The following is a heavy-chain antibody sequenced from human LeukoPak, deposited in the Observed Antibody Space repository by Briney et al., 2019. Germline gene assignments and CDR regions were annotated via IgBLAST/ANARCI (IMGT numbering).Heavy chain of an antibody. CDR2: IRSKAYGETA. D-gene: IGHD1-1*01. CDR3: TRDRGAYNLYDY. Sequence: GGSLRLSCTASGFTFGDYAMSWICQAPGKGLEWVGFIRSKAYGETADYAASAKGRFTISRDDSKAIAYLQMNSLKTEDTAVYHCTRDRGAYNLYDYWGQGTLVTVSS. J-gene: IGHJ4*02. V-gene: IGHV3-49*03. CDR1: GFTFGDYA.